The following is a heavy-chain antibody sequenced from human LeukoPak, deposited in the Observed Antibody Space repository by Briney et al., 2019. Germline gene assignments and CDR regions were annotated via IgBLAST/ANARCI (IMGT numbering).Heavy chain of an antibody. V-gene: IGHV4-34*01. J-gene: IGHJ4*02. D-gene: IGHD3-10*01. CDR1: GGSFSGYY. Sequence: NSSETLSLTCAVYGGSFSGYYWSWIRQPPGKGLEWIGEINHSGSTNYNPSLKSRVTISVDTSKNQFSLKLSSVTAADTAAYYCARGRRGVIISPFDYWGQGTLVTVSS. CDR3: ARGRRGVIISPFDY. CDR2: INHSGST.